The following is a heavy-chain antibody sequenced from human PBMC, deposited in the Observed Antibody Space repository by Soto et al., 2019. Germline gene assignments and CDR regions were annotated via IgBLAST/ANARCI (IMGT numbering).Heavy chain of an antibody. CDR2: IGGSGGYK. Sequence: EVQLLESGGGLVQPGGSLRLSCAASGFFFSSYAMSWVRQAPGKGLEWVSGIGGSGGYKSYADSVKGRFTISRDNSKNTLYLQMESLGAEDTAVYYCAKDAGMVSSTFNYFDYWGQGTLVAVSS. J-gene: IGHJ4*02. CDR1: GFFFSSYA. V-gene: IGHV3-23*01. D-gene: IGHD6-13*01. CDR3: AKDAGMVSSTFNYFDY.